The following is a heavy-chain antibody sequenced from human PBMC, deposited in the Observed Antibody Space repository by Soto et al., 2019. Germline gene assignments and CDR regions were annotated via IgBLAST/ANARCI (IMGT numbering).Heavy chain of an antibody. CDR3: ARGNGWQDY. Sequence: GESLKISCKGSGYSFSISWIAWVRQMPGKGLEWMGIIYPDDSNTRYSPSFEGHVTISADKSISTAYLQWSSLKASDSAIYYCARGNGWQDYWGQGTQVTVSS. V-gene: IGHV5-51*01. CDR1: GYSFSISW. CDR2: IYPDDSNT. D-gene: IGHD2-15*01. J-gene: IGHJ4*02.